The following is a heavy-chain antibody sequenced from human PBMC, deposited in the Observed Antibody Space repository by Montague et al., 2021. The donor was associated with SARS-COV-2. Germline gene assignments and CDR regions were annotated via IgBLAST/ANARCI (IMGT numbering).Heavy chain of an antibody. CDR3: ARVDSSGTGEY. V-gene: IGHV4-59*08. CDR1: GGSLNNYF. Sequence: SETLSLTCTVSGGSLNNYFWSWIRQPPGKGLEWVGYISDSGSTKYNPSLQSRVTFSVDTARNQFSLKLLSVTAADTAFYYCARVDSSGTGEYWGQGILVSVSS. J-gene: IGHJ4*02. CDR2: ISDSGST. D-gene: IGHD3-22*01.